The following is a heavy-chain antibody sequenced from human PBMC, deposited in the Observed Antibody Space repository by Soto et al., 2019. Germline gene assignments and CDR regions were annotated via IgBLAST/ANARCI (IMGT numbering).Heavy chain of an antibody. CDR3: AAGVTTFDY. V-gene: IGHV1-24*01. D-gene: IGHD4-17*01. CDR1: GNTLTGLP. CDR2: VDPEEGER. Sequence: WASVKVSCKVSGNTLTGLPMHWVRQAPGKGLEWMGSVDPEEGERVFAQRFQGRVTMTGDTSTDTAYMELSSLKSEDTAVYYCAAGVTTFDYWGQGTLVTVSS. J-gene: IGHJ4*02.